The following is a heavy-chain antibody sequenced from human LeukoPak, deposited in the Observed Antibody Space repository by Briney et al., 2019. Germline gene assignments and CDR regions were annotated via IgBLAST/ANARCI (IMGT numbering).Heavy chain of an antibody. D-gene: IGHD6-6*01. V-gene: IGHV4-30-4*01. CDR3: ANQKDSSSFVDN. CDR2: IYYSGST. J-gene: IGHJ4*02. Sequence: SETLSLTCTVSGDSIRNGNHYWTWIRQSPGKGLEWIGFIYYSGSTYYNPSLESRVSISVDTSKNQFSLKLTSVTAADTAVYYCANQKDSSSFVDNWGQGTLVTVSS. CDR1: GDSIRNGNHY.